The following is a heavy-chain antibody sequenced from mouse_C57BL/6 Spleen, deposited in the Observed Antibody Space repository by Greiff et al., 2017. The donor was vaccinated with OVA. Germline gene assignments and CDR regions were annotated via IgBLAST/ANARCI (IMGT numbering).Heavy chain of an antibody. CDR3: ARGRTTVVATGAMDY. D-gene: IGHD1-1*01. V-gene: IGHV1-72*01. CDR1: GYTFTSYW. CDR2: IDPNSGGT. Sequence: QVQLQQSGAELVKPGASVKLSCKASGYTFTSYWMHWVKQRPGRGLEWIGRIDPNSGGTKYNEKFKSKATLTVDKPSSTAYMQLSSLTSEDSAVYYCARGRTTVVATGAMDYWGQGTSVTVSS. J-gene: IGHJ4*01.